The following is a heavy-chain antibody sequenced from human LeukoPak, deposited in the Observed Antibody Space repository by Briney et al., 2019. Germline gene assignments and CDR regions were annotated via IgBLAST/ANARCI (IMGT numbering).Heavy chain of an antibody. CDR3: AREGGSGWYAFDI. J-gene: IGHJ3*02. Sequence: GGSLRLSCAASGFTFSSYDMHWVRQATGKGLEWVSRIGTAGDTYYPGSVKGRFTISRENPKSSVYLQMNRLRAGDTAVYYCAREGGSGWYAFDIWGQGTMVTVSS. V-gene: IGHV3-13*04. D-gene: IGHD6-19*01. CDR1: GFTFSSYD. CDR2: IGTAGDT.